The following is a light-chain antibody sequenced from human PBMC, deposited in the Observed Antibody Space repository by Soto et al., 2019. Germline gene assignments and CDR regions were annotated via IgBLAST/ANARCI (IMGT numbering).Light chain of an antibody. J-gene: IGKJ5*01. V-gene: IGKV1-5*01. CDR1: QSISSW. CDR2: DAS. CDR3: QQRYSTTIT. Sequence: DIQMTQSPSTLSSSLGDRVTITCRASQSISSWLAWYQQKPGKAPKLLIYDASSLESGVPSRFSVSGSGTEFTLTISSLQNEDFATYYCQQRYSTTITFCQGTRLEIK.